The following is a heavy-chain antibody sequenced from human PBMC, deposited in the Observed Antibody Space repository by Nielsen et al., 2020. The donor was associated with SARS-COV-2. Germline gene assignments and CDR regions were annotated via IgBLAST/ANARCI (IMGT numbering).Heavy chain of an antibody. D-gene: IGHD3-3*01. CDR3: AKQLITIFALDY. V-gene: IGHV3-23*01. CDR2: ISGSGGST. Sequence: GESLKISCAASGFTFSSYAMSWVRQAPGKGLEWVSAISGSGGSTYYADSVKGRFTISRDNSKNTLYLQMNSLRAEDTAVYYCAKQLITIFALDYWGQGTLVTVSS. CDR1: GFTFSSYA. J-gene: IGHJ4*02.